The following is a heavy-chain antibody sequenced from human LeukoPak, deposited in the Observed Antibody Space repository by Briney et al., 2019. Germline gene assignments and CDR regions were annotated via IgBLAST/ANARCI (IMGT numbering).Heavy chain of an antibody. V-gene: IGHV1-18*01. CDR2: ISAYNGNT. CDR3: ARDSLTIFGVVIIAPFNYYYYYGMDV. D-gene: IGHD3-3*01. CDR1: GYTFTSYG. Sequence: ASVKVSCKASGYTFTSYGISWVRQAPGQGLEWMGWISAYNGNTNYAQKLQGRVNMATDTSTSTAYMELRSMRSDDTAVYYCARDSLTIFGVVIIAPFNYYYYYGMDVWGQGTTVTVSS. J-gene: IGHJ6*02.